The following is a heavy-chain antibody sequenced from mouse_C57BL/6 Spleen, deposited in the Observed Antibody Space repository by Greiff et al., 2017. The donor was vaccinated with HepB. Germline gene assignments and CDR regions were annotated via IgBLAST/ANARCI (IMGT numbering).Heavy chain of an antibody. CDR1: GYTFTDYN. CDR2: INPNNGGT. Sequence: VQLKESGPELVKPGASVKIPCKASGYTFTDYNMDWVKQSHGKSLEWIGDINPNNGGTIYNQKFKGKATLTVDKSSSTAYMELRSLTSEDTAVYYCARGRMGPYYAMDYWGQGTSVTVSS. V-gene: IGHV1-18*01. CDR3: ARGRMGPYYAMDY. J-gene: IGHJ4*01.